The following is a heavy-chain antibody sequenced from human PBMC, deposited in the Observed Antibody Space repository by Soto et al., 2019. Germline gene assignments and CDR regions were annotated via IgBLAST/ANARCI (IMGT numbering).Heavy chain of an antibody. D-gene: IGHD3-10*01. CDR3: ARETLNAGPSDY. V-gene: IGHV1-18*01. CDR2: INPDNGNT. CDR1: GYTFSSYR. Sequence: QVQLVQSGAEVKKPGASVKVSCKASGYTFSSYRIAWVRQAPGQGLEWMGQINPDNGNTNYARNLQYRVTMTTDTSTSTAYMELRSLKSDDTAVYYCARETLNAGPSDYWGQGTLVTASS. J-gene: IGHJ4*02.